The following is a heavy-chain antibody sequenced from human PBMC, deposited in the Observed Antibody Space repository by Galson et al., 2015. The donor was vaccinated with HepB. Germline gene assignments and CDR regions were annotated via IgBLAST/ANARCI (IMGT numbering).Heavy chain of an antibody. CDR3: ARGNPIGGSYY. D-gene: IGHD1-26*01. CDR1: GDSISSGGYY. Sequence: TLSLTCTVSGDSISSGGYYWGWFRQPPGKGLDWIGYIAPSGSASYNPSLASRVTISVDTSKSQFSLKLSSVTAADTAVYYCARGNPIGGSYYWGQGTLVTVPS. CDR2: IAPSGSA. J-gene: IGHJ4*02. V-gene: IGHV4-30-4*01.